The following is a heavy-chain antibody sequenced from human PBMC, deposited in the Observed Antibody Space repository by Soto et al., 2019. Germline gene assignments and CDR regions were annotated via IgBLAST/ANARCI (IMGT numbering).Heavy chain of an antibody. CDR2: IWFDGSNK. Sequence: PGGSLRLSCAASGFTFSSHGMHWVRQAPGKGLEWVAVIWFDGSNKFYADSVKGRFTISRDNSNTLYLQMNSLRAEDTALYYCARDLEGSGPDDWGQGTLVTVSS. J-gene: IGHJ4*02. CDR3: ARDLEGSGPDD. D-gene: IGHD2-15*01. CDR1: GFTFSSHG. V-gene: IGHV3-33*01.